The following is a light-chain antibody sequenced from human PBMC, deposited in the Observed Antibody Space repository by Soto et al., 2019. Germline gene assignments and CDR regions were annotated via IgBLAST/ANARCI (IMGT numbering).Light chain of an antibody. Sequence: QSVLTQPPSVSGAPGQRVTISCTGSSSNIGAGYDVHWYQQLPGTAPKLLIYGNSNRPSGIPDRFSGSKSGTSASLAITGLQAEDESDYYCQSYDSSPSDSYVFGTGTKLTVL. J-gene: IGLJ1*01. CDR3: QSYDSSPSDSYV. CDR1: SSNIGAGYD. V-gene: IGLV1-40*01. CDR2: GNS.